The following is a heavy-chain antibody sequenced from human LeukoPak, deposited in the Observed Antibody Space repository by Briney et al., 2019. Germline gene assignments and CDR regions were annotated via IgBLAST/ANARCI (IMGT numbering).Heavy chain of an antibody. V-gene: IGHV4-59*08. CDR3: ARRGGDIVGFNWFDP. Sequence: SETLSLTCTVSGGSISSYYWSWIRQPPGKGLEWIEYIYYSGSTNYNPSLKSRVTISVDTSKNQFSLKLSSVTAADTAVYYCARRGGDIVGFNWFDPWGQGTPVTVSS. J-gene: IGHJ5*02. CDR2: IYYSGST. CDR1: GGSISSYY. D-gene: IGHD2-15*01.